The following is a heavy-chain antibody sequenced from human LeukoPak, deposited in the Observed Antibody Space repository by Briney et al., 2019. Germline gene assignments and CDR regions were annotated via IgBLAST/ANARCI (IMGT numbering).Heavy chain of an antibody. CDR2: ISSSSSYI. Sequence: GGSLRLSCAAYGFTFSSYSMNWVRQAPGKGLEWVSSISSSSSYIYYADSVKGRFTISRDNAKNSLYLQMNSLRAEDTAVYYCARTKSYGLSFDYWGQGTLVTVSS. CDR1: GFTFSSYS. D-gene: IGHD3-10*01. V-gene: IGHV3-21*01. J-gene: IGHJ4*01. CDR3: ARTKSYGLSFDY.